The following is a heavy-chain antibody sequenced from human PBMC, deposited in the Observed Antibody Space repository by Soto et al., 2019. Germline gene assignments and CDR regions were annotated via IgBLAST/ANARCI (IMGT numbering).Heavy chain of an antibody. Sequence: GASVKVSCKTSGYSFTSNAITWVRQAPGQGLEWMGWISTYSGDPNYAQKFQGRVTMTTDTSTSTAYMELRSLRSDDTAVYYCARVYDSSGYTSYYFDYWGQGTLVTVSS. J-gene: IGHJ4*02. CDR1: GYSFTSNA. CDR3: ARVYDSSGYTSYYFDY. D-gene: IGHD3-22*01. V-gene: IGHV1-18*04. CDR2: ISTYSGDP.